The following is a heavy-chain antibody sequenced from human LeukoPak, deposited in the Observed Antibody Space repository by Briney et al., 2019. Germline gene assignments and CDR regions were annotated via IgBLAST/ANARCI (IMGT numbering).Heavy chain of an antibody. V-gene: IGHV4-39*07. D-gene: IGHD1-26*01. Sequence: SETLSLTCSIPDDSINNDRYFWGWIRQPPGKGLEWIAIINYSGRTYYNPSLNSRLIISVDTAKRQFSLKLTSVTAADTALYFCARDIDDVGALFDFWGQGTLVTVSS. CDR1: DDSINNDRYF. CDR2: INYSGRT. J-gene: IGHJ4*02. CDR3: ARDIDDVGALFDF.